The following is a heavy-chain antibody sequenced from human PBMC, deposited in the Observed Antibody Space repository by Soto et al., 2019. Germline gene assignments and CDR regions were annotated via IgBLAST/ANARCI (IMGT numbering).Heavy chain of an antibody. V-gene: IGHV3-21*06. CDR3: AREGSYVTSGKYIHAFCY. J-gene: IGHJ4*02. D-gene: IGHD3-3*01. Sequence: EVQLVESGGGLVKPGGSLRLSCATSGFNFKSYMMHWVRQAPGKGLEWVSSISSTRTYIHYADSVKGRFTISRDNAKNSLYLEMNSLRDYDTAIYYCAREGSYVTSGKYIHAFCYWGQGTLVIVSS. CDR1: GFNFKSYM. CDR2: ISSTRTYI.